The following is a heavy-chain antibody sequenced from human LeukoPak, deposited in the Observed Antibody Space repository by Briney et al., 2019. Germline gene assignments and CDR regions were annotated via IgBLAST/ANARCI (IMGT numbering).Heavy chain of an antibody. D-gene: IGHD5-18*01. Sequence: GGSLRLSCAASGFTVSSNYMSWVRQAPGKGLECVSVIYSGGSTYYADSVKGRFTISRHNSKNTLYLQMNSLRAEDTAVYYCARVNTAMVGGFDYWGQGTLVTVSS. J-gene: IGHJ4*02. V-gene: IGHV3-53*04. CDR3: ARVNTAMVGGFDY. CDR1: GFTVSSNY. CDR2: IYSGGST.